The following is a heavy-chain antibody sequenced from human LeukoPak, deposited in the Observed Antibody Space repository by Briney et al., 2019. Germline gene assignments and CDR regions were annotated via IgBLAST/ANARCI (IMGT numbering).Heavy chain of an antibody. CDR1: GDSVSGISFY. V-gene: IGHV4-61*01. CDR3: ARYYDSSGYWSTPHFDY. J-gene: IGHJ4*02. Sequence: PSETLSLTCTVSGDSVSGISFYWSWIRKPPGKGLQYIGYIQYSGSTNYNPSLKSRVTISVDTSKNQFSLKLSSVTAADTAAYYCARYYDSSGYWSTPHFDYWGQGTLVTVSS. CDR2: IQYSGST. D-gene: IGHD3-22*01.